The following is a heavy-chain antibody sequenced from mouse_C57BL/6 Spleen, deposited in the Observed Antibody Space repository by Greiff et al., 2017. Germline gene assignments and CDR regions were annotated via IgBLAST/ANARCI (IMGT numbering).Heavy chain of an antibody. Sequence: EVKLQESGPGLVKPSQSLSLTCSVTGYSITSGYYWNWIRQFPGNKLEWMGYISYDGSNNYNPSLKNRISITRDTSKNQFFLKLNSVTTEDTATYYCAINWDDFDYWGQGTTLTVSS. V-gene: IGHV3-6*01. CDR3: AINWDDFDY. CDR2: ISYDGSN. CDR1: GYSITSGYY. D-gene: IGHD4-1*02. J-gene: IGHJ2*01.